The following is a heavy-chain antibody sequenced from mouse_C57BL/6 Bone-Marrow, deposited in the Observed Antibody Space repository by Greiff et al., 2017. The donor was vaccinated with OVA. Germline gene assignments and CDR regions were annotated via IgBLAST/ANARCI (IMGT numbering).Heavy chain of an antibody. V-gene: IGHV5-9-1*02. CDR2: ISSGGDYI. J-gene: IGHJ4*01. Sequence: EVKLVESGEGLVKPGGSLKLSCAASGFTFSSYAMSRVRQTPEKRLEWVAYISSGGDYIYYADTVKGRFTISRDNARNALYLQMSSLKSEDTAMYYCTRLLDAMDYWGQGTSVTVSS. D-gene: IGHD2-1*01. CDR3: TRLLDAMDY. CDR1: GFTFSSYA.